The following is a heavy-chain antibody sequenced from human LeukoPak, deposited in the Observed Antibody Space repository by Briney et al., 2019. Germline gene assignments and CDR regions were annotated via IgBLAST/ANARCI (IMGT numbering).Heavy chain of an antibody. CDR1: GFTFSSYD. D-gene: IGHD2-2*02. V-gene: IGHV3-30*02. Sequence: PAGGSLRLSCAASGFTFSSYDMHWVRQAPGKGLEWLTFIRYDGSNKYYADSMKGRFTISRDNSKNTQYLQMNSLRPEDTAVYYCAKGCSCTSCYTRIYYYYMDVWGKGTTVTVSS. CDR3: AKGCSCTSCYTRIYYYYMDV. J-gene: IGHJ6*03. CDR2: IRYDGSNK.